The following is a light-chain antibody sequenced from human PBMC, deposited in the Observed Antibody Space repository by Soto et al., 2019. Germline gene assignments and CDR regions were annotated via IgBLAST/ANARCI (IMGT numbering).Light chain of an antibody. J-gene: IGKJ1*01. V-gene: IGKV1-5*01. CDR3: QQYNTFST. Sequence: DIQMTQSPSTVSASVGDRVTITCRASQTISSWLAWYQQKPGKAPKLLIYDVSSLESGVPSRFSGSGSGTEFTLTISSLQPDDFATYYCQQYNTFSTFGQGTKVDIK. CDR2: DVS. CDR1: QTISSW.